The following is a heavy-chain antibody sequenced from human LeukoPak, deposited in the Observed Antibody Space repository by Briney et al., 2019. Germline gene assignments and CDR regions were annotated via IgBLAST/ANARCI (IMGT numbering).Heavy chain of an antibody. CDR3: AVGKDIVVVPAAIYSSGWSYDY. Sequence: GASVKVSCKASGGTFSSYAISWVRQAPGQGLEWMGGIIPIFGTANYAQKFQGRVTNTADESTSTAYMELSSLRSEDTAAYYCAVGKDIVVVPAAIYSSGWSYDYWGQGTLVTVSS. D-gene: IGHD2-2*01. CDR1: GGTFSSYA. J-gene: IGHJ4*02. CDR2: IIPIFGTA. V-gene: IGHV1-69*01.